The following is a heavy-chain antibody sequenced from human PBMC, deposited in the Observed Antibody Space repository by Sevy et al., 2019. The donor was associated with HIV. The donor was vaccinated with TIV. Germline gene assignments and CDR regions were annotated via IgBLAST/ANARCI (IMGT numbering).Heavy chain of an antibody. V-gene: IGHV3-11*01. Sequence: GGSLRLSCAASGFTFSDFHMSWIRQAPGRGLEWVSYISGSGHTIYYTDSVKGRFTISRDNAKNSLYLQTNSLRAEDTAVYYCAGATAATDKGNYFDYWGQGALVTVSS. CDR1: GFTFSDFH. CDR3: AGATAATDKGNYFDY. CDR2: ISGSGHTI. D-gene: IGHD6-13*01. J-gene: IGHJ4*02.